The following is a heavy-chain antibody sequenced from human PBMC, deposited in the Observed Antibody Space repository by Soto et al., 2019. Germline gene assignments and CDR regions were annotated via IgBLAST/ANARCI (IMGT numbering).Heavy chain of an antibody. J-gene: IGHJ4*02. Sequence: GGSLRLSCAASGFTLTDYALSWARQAPGKGLEWVATISGIGGSTYLADSVKGRLSISRDNSKNTVSLLMNSLRAEDTAVYFCARGSSGYISSWYYVDYWGRGTLVIFSS. D-gene: IGHD6-13*01. CDR3: ARGSSGYISSWYYVDY. CDR1: GFTLTDYA. CDR2: ISGIGGST. V-gene: IGHV3-23*01.